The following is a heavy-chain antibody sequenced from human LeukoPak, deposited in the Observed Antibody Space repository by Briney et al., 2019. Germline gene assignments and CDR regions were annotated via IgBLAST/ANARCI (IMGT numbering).Heavy chain of an antibody. D-gene: IGHD6-25*01. J-gene: IGHJ1*01. CDR2: INPGGGGT. CDR1: GYTFTSYY. Sequence: ASVKVSCKASGYTFTSYYIHWVRQAPGQGLEWLGIINPGGGGTTYAQKFQGRVTMTRDTSTSTVYMELSSLRSEDTAVYYCARGTEQRLAEVRHWGQGTLVTVSS. CDR3: ARGTEQRLAEVRH. V-gene: IGHV1-46*03.